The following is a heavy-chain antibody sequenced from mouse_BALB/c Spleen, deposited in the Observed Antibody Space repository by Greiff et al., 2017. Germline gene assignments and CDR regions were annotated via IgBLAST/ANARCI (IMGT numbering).Heavy chain of an antibody. CDR3: ARGGQGFAY. Sequence: EVQVVESGGGLVKPGGSLKLSCAASGFTFSDYYMYWVRQIPEKRLEWVATISDGGSYTYYPDSVKGRFTISRDNAKNNLYLQMSSLKSEDTAMYYCARGGQGFAYWGQGTLVTVSA. V-gene: IGHV5-4*02. CDR1: GFTFSDYY. J-gene: IGHJ3*01. CDR2: ISDGGSYT.